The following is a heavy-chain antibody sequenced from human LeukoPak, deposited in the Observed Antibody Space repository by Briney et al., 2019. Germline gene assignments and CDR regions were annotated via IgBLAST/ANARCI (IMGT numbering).Heavy chain of an antibody. D-gene: IGHD2-2*03. CDR3: TTDLDIVVVPG. J-gene: IGHJ4*02. CDR2: IRSKTDGGTT. CDR1: GFTFSNAW. V-gene: IGHV3-15*01. Sequence: GGSLRLSCAASGFTFSNAWMSWVRQAPGKGLEWVGRIRSKTDGGTTDYAAPGKGRFTISRDDSKNTLYLQMNSLKTEDTAVYYCTTDLDIVVVPGWGQGTLVTVSS.